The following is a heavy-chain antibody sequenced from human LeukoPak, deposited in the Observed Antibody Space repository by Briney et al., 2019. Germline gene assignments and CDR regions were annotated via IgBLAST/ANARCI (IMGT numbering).Heavy chain of an antibody. V-gene: IGHV3-30-3*01. CDR2: ISYDGSNK. J-gene: IGHJ6*02. CDR3: ARHLNV. CDR1: GFTFSNYA. Sequence: PGGSLRLSCAASGFTFSNYAMHWVRQAPGKGLEWVAVISYDGSNKYYADSVKGRFTISRDNSKNTLYLQMNSLRAEDTAVYYCARHLNVWGQGTTVTVSS. D-gene: IGHD3-3*02.